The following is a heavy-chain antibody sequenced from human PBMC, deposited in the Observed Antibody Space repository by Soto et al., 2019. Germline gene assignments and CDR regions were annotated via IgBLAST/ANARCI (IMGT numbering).Heavy chain of an antibody. V-gene: IGHV1-2*02. CDR2: INPNSGGT. D-gene: IGHD2-21*01. CDR1: GYTFTGYY. CDR3: ARPSYPLWYYYGMNV. Sequence: ASVKVSCKASGYTFTGYYMHWVRQAPGQGLEWMGWINPNSGGTNYAQKFQGRVTMTRDTSISTAYMELSRLRSDDTAVYYCARPSYPLWYYYGMNVWGQGTTVTVSS. J-gene: IGHJ6*02.